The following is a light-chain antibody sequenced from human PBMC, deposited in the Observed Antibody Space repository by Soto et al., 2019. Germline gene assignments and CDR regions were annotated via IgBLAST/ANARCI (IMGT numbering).Light chain of an antibody. CDR3: QQRSNWPST. J-gene: IGKJ4*01. CDR1: QSVSSY. V-gene: IGKV3-11*01. CDR2: DAS. Sequence: EIVLTQSPATLSLSPGDRATLSCRASQSVSSYLAWYQQKPGQAPRLLIYDASNRATGIPARFSGSGSGTDFTITITSRETEDFAVYYCQQRSNWPSTFGGGTKVEIK.